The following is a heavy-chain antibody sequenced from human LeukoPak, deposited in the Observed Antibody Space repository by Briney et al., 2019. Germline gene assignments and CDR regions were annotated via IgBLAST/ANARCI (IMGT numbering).Heavy chain of an antibody. D-gene: IGHD3-10*01. Sequence: SETPSLTCTVSGGSISTYYWRWIRQPPGKGLEWIGSVHYTGSAYYNPSLKSRVTISVDTSMSQFSLRLSSVTAADTAVYHCASRVGRGYYGMDVWGQGTTVSVSS. V-gene: IGHV4-59*01. CDR3: ASRVGRGYYGMDV. J-gene: IGHJ6*02. CDR1: GGSISTYY. CDR2: VHYTGSA.